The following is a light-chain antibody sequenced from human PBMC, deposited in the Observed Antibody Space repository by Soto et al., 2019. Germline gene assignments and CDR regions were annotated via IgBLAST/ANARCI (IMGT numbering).Light chain of an antibody. CDR2: DVS. J-gene: IGLJ2*01. CDR3: SSYTSISTLVI. Sequence: QSVLTQPASVSGSPGQSITISCTGTSSDVGGYNYVAWYQHHPGKAPKVMIYDVSNRPSGVSNRFSGSKSGNTASLTISGLQAEDEADYYCSSYTSISTLVIFGGGTKVTVL. V-gene: IGLV2-14*03. CDR1: SSDVGGYNY.